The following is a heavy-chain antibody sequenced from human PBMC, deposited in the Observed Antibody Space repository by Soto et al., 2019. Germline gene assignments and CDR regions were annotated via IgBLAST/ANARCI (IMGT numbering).Heavy chain of an antibody. D-gene: IGHD1-26*01. CDR2: IYYSGST. Sequence: QVQLQESGPGLVKPSETLSLTCTVSGGSINNYYWNWIRQPPGKGLEWIGYIYYSGSTNYNPSLKSRVTISVDTSTNQFSLTLSSVTAADTAVYYCARDTGSWFDPWGQGTLVTVSS. V-gene: IGHV4-59*12. CDR3: ARDTGSWFDP. J-gene: IGHJ5*02. CDR1: GGSINNYY.